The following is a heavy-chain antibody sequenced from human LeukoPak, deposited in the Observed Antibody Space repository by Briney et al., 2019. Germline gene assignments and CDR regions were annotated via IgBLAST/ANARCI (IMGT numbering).Heavy chain of an antibody. Sequence: GASVKVSCKASGYTFTSYGISWVRQAPGQGLEWMGWISAYNGNTNYAQKLQGRVTMTTDTSTSTAYMELRSLRSDDTAVYYCARDPLEYSGYDLPGYYYYMDVWGKGTTVTVSS. CDR1: GYTFTSYG. CDR2: ISAYNGNT. V-gene: IGHV1-18*01. D-gene: IGHD5-12*01. CDR3: ARDPLEYSGYDLPGYYYYMDV. J-gene: IGHJ6*03.